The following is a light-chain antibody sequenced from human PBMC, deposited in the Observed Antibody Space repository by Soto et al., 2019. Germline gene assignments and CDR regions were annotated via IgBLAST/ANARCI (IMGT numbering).Light chain of an antibody. J-gene: IGKJ5*01. CDR1: QSVSNN. CDR2: GAS. Sequence: IVLTQSAGALSLSPGERATLSCRASQSVSNNLAWYQQKRGQAPRLLIYGASTRATGIPARFSGSGSGTEFTLIIGSLQSEDFAVYYCQQYNNWPLITFGQGTRLEIK. V-gene: IGKV3-15*01. CDR3: QQYNNWPLIT.